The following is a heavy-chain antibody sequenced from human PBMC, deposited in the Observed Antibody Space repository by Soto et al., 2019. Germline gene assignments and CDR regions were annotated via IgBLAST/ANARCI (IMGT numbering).Heavy chain of an antibody. J-gene: IGHJ6*02. Sequence: QVQLHESGPGLVKPSETLSLTCNVSGDSIGRFYWSWIRQSAEKGLEWIGRVYSTGGTAYNPALKGRVTISLDRSNNHVSLAMNSVTAADTAVYFCARDLSGTGLDIWGRGTRVTVSS. V-gene: IGHV4-4*07. CDR3: ARDLSGTGLDI. CDR1: GDSIGRFY. CDR2: VYSTGGT. D-gene: IGHD1-26*01.